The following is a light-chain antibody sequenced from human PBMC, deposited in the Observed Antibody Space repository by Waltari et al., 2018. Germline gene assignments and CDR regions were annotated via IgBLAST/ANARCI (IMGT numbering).Light chain of an antibody. CDR2: GKN. CDR3: NSRDSSGNLYV. V-gene: IGLV3-19*01. Sequence: SELTQDPAVSVALGQTVRITCQGDSLRSYYASWYQQKPGQAPVLVIYGKNNRPSGIPDRFSGSSSGNTASLTITGAQAEDEADYYCNSRDSSGNLYVFGTGTKVTVL. CDR1: SLRSYY. J-gene: IGLJ1*01.